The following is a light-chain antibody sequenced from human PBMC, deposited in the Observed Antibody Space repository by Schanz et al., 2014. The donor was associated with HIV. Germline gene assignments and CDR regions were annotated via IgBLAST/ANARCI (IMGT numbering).Light chain of an antibody. CDR3: SSSAGRDDVV. CDR1: SIDAGGYNY. Sequence: QSALTQPASVSGSPGQSITISCTGTSIDAGGYNYVSWYQQHPGKAPKLMIYDVSYRPSGISNRFSGSKSGSTASLTISGLQAEDEADYYCSSSAGRDDVVFGGGTKLTVL. CDR2: DVS. J-gene: IGLJ2*01. V-gene: IGLV2-14*03.